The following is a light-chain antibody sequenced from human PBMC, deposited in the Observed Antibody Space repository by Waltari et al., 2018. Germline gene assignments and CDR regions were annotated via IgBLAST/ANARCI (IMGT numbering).Light chain of an antibody. V-gene: IGKV3-11*01. J-gene: IGKJ4*01. CDR3: HVRSNWPPVT. CDR1: QCVNEY. CDR2: DAS. Sequence: EIVLTQSPATLSLSPGERATLSCRASQCVNEYLASYQTIPGQAPRLLIYDASNRATGIPARFSGSGSGTDFTLTISSLEPEDFAIYYCHVRSNWPPVTFGVGTKVEIK.